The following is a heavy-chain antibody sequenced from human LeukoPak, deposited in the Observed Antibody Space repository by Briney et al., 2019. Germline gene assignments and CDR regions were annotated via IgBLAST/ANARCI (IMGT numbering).Heavy chain of an antibody. CDR3: AKSYSTSWYSSQN. Sequence: PGGSLRLSCAASGFTFAGFAMSWVRQSPGKGLEWVSSITASGSSTYYADSVKGRFTISRDNSEDMLYLQMNTLRAEDAALYYCAKSYSTSWYSSQNWGQGTLVAVSS. D-gene: IGHD6-13*01. V-gene: IGHV3-23*01. CDR1: GFTFAGFA. J-gene: IGHJ4*02. CDR2: ITASGSST.